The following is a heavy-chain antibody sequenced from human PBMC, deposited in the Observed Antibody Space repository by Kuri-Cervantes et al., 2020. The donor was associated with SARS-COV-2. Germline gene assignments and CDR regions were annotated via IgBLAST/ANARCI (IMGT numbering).Heavy chain of an antibody. CDR2: IIPIFGTA. D-gene: IGHD2-2*01. V-gene: IGHV1-69*05. CDR1: GGTFSSYA. Sequence: SVKVSCKASGGTFSSYAISWVRQAPGQGLKWTGGIIPIFGTANYAQKFQGRVTITTDESTSTAYMELSSLRSEDTAVYYCARDRYCASTTCSLSPWGQGTLVTVSS. J-gene: IGHJ1*01. CDR3: ARDRYCASTTCSLSP.